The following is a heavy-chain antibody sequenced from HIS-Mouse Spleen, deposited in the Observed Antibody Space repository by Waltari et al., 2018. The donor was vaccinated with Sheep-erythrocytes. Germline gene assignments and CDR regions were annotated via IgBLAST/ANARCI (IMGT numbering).Heavy chain of an antibody. D-gene: IGHD1-1*01. CDR2: ISYDGSNK. CDR3: AKVRTVNYWYFDL. V-gene: IGHV3-30*18. J-gene: IGHJ2*01. CDR1: GFTFSSYG. Sequence: QVQLVESGGGVVQPGRSLRLSCAASGFTFSSYGMHWVRQAPGKGREWVAVISYDGSNKYYADSVKGRFTISRDNSKNTLYLQMNSLRAEDTAVYYCAKVRTVNYWYFDLWGRGTLVTVSS.